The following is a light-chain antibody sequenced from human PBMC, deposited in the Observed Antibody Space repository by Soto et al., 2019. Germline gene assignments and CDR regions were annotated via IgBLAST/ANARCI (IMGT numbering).Light chain of an antibody. Sequence: IQMTQSPSTLSASVGDRVTITCRASQSISSWLAWYQQKPGQAPKLLIFKASSLETGVPSRFSGSGSGTEFSLTISSLQPEDDATYYCQQYNTNSGTFGQGTKVDIK. J-gene: IGKJ1*01. V-gene: IGKV1-5*03. CDR1: QSISSW. CDR3: QQYNTNSGT. CDR2: KAS.